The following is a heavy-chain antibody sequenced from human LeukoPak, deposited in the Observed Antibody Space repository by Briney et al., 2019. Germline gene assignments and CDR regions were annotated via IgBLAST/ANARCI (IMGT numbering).Heavy chain of an antibody. V-gene: IGHV3-23*01. Sequence: PGGSLRLSCAVSGFSYSSYAMSWVRQAPGKGLGGVSTISGSGDKYYVDSVKGRFTISRDNSKNTLYLQMNSLRAEDTAVYYCAKEGGYNYGYLDSWGQGTLVTVSS. CDR1: GFSYSSYA. J-gene: IGHJ4*02. CDR2: ISGSGDK. D-gene: IGHD5-18*01. CDR3: AKEGGYNYGYLDS.